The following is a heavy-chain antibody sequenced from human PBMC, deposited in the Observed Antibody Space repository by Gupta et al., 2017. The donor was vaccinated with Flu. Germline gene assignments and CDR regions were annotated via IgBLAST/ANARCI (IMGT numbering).Heavy chain of an antibody. V-gene: IGHV3-33*01. D-gene: IGHD2-2*02. CDR1: GFTFSSYG. Sequence: QVQLVESGGGVVQPGRSLRLSCAASGFTFSSYGMHWVRQAPGKGLEGVAVIGEEGSNKYYAESVKGRGTIARDNSKNTLDLQRKRRRAEETAVYYWARDFSCSSTSCDTLHGAFDYGGQGTLVTVYS. CDR3: ARDFSCSSTSCDTLHGAFDY. J-gene: IGHJ4*02. CDR2: IGEEGSNK.